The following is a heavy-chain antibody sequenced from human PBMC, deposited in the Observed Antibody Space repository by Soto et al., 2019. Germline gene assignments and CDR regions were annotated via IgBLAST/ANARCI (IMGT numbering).Heavy chain of an antibody. CDR2: IIPIFGTA. CDR1: GGTFSSYA. J-gene: IGHJ6*02. CDR3: ARDTSGTDSSGYYYVRTEGGVYYYYGMDV. V-gene: IGHV1-69*13. D-gene: IGHD3-22*01. Sequence: SVKVSCKASGGTFSSYAISWVRQAPGQGLEWMGGIIPIFGTANYAQKFQGRVTITADESTSTAYMELSSLRSEDTAVYYCARDTSGTDSSGYYYVRTEGGVYYYYGMDVWGQGTTVTVSS.